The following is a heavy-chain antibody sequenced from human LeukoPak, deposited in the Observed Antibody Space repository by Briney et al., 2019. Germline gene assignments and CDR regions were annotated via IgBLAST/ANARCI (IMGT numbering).Heavy chain of an antibody. CDR1: GGSFSGYY. J-gene: IGHJ4*02. CDR3: ATTNVLLWFGELSKTAYFDY. V-gene: IGHV4-34*01. Sequence: PSETLSLTCAVYGGSFSGYYWGWIRQPPGKGLEWIGEINHSGSTNYNPSLKSRVTISVDTSKNQFSLKLSSVTAADTAVYYCATTNVLLWFGELSKTAYFDYWGQGTLVTVSS. CDR2: INHSGST. D-gene: IGHD3-10*01.